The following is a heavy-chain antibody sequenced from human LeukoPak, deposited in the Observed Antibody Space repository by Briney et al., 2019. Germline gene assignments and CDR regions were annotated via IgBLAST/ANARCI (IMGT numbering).Heavy chain of an antibody. CDR2: INTDGSST. V-gene: IGHV3-74*01. CDR1: GFTFSNAW. CDR3: TRGNGGNSPFDY. J-gene: IGHJ4*02. Sequence: GGSLRLSCAASGFTFSNAWMSWVRQAPGKGLVWVSRINTDGSSTSYADSVKGRFTISRDNAENTLYLQMNSLRAEDTAVYYCTRGNGGNSPFDYWGQGTLVTVSS. D-gene: IGHD4-23*01.